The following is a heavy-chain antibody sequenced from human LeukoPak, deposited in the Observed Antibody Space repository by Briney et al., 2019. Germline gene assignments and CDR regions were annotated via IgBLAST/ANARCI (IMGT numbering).Heavy chain of an antibody. CDR3: ARVSLEVINYFDY. CDR1: GYTFTSYY. CDR2: INPSGGST. V-gene: IGHV1-46*01. J-gene: IGHJ4*02. D-gene: IGHD3-3*01. Sequence: ASVKVSCKASGYTFTSYYMHWVRHAPGQGLEWMGIINPSGGSTSYAQKYQGRVNMTRDTSTSTVYMELSSLRSEDTAVYYCARVSLEVINYFDYWGQGTLVTASS.